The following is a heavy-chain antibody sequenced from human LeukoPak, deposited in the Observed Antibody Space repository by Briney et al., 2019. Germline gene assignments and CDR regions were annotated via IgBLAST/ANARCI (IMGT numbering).Heavy chain of an antibody. CDR3: AKQGSSGWSLGLGWFDP. D-gene: IGHD6-19*01. J-gene: IGHJ5*02. CDR2: IKQDGSEK. V-gene: IGHV3-7*01. Sequence: PGGSLRLSCAASGFTFSSYWMSWVRQAPGKGLEWVANIKQDGSEKYYVDSVKGRFTISRDNAKNSLYLQMNSLRAEDTAVYYCAKQGSSGWSLGLGWFDPWGQGTLVTVSS. CDR1: GFTFSSYW.